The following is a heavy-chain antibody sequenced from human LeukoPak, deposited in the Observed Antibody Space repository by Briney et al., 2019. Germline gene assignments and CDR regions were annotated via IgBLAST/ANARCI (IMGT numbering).Heavy chain of an antibody. CDR2: ISSSSSTI. V-gene: IGHV3-48*01. J-gene: IGHJ3*02. Sequence: GGSLRLSCAASGFTFSSYSMNWVRQAPGRGLEWVSYISSSSSTIYYADSVKGRFTISRDNAKNSLYLQMNSLRAEDTAVYYCARDRVGIVVVPARESAAAVSHDAFDIWGQGTMVTVSS. CDR3: ARDRVGIVVVPARESAAAVSHDAFDI. CDR1: GFTFSSYS. D-gene: IGHD2-2*03.